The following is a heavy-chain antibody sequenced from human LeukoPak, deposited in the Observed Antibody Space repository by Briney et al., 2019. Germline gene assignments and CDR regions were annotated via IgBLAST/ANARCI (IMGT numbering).Heavy chain of an antibody. CDR3: AKDNEGFGELDAFDI. V-gene: IGHV3-9*01. D-gene: IGHD3-10*01. Sequence: GGSLRLSCAASGFTFDDYAMHWVRQAPGKGLEWVSGISWNSGSIGYADSVKGRFTISRDNAKNSLYLQMNSLRAEDTALYYCAKDNEGFGELDAFDIWGQGTMVTVSS. CDR2: ISWNSGSI. CDR1: GFTFDDYA. J-gene: IGHJ3*02.